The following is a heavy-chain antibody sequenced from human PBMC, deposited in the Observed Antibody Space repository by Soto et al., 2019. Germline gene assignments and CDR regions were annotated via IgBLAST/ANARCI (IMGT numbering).Heavy chain of an antibody. D-gene: IGHD5-18*01. CDR1: GGSFSGYY. CDR3: ASRGPVGGHSYGYWFVP. J-gene: IGHJ5*02. Sequence: SETLSLTCAVYGGSFSGYYWSWIRQPPGKGLEWIGEINHSGSTNYNPSLKSRVTISVDTSKNQFSLKVSSVTAADTAVYYCASRGPVGGHSYGYWFVPWGQGTLVTVSS. CDR2: INHSGST. V-gene: IGHV4-34*01.